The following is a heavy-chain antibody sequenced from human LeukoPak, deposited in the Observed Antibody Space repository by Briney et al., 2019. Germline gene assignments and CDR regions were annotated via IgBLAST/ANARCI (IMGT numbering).Heavy chain of an antibody. CDR1: GGSISSYY. J-gene: IGHJ5*02. D-gene: IGHD3-22*01. CDR2: IYYSGST. V-gene: IGHV4-59*01. Sequence: SETLSLTCTVSGGSISSYYWSWIRQPPGMGLEWIGYIYYSGSTNYNPSLKSRVTISVDTSKNQFSLKLSSVTAADTAVYYCARAVGYYDSSGYHNWFDPWGQGTLATVSS. CDR3: ARAVGYYDSSGYHNWFDP.